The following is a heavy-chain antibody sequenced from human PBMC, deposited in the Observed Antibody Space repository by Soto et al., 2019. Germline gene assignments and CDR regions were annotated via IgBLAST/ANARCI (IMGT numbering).Heavy chain of an antibody. CDR3: AREIMPLTNDWYFDL. J-gene: IGHJ2*01. V-gene: IGHV4-30-4*01. D-gene: IGHD2-8*01. CDR2: IFDSGST. Sequence: QVQLQESGPGLVKPSETLSLTCTVSGGSISGGVHSWSWIRQPPGKGLEWIGHIFDSGSTYYNPSPKSRLTISVDTSKNQFSLRMSSVPAADTAVYYCAREIMPLTNDWYFDLWGRGTLVTVSS. CDR1: GGSISGGVHS.